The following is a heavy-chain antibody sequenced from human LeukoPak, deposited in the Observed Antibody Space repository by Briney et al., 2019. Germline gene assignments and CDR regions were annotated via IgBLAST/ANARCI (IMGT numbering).Heavy chain of an antibody. Sequence: GGSLRLSCAASGFTFSSYGMHWVRQAPGKGLEWVAVISYDGSNKYYADSVKGRFTISRDNSKNTLYLQMNSLRAEDTAVYFCAKDQDVPAAGTWGSIDSWGQGALVTVSS. J-gene: IGHJ4*02. CDR2: ISYDGSNK. D-gene: IGHD6-13*01. CDR3: AKDQDVPAAGTWGSIDS. V-gene: IGHV3-30*18. CDR1: GFTFSSYG.